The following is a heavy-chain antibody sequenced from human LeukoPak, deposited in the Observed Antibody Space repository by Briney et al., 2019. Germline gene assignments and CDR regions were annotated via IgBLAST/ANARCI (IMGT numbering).Heavy chain of an antibody. CDR3: ARGESEGGWYVGSHFDY. V-gene: IGHV1-69*04. Sequence: SVKVSCKASGGTFSSYAISWVRQAPGQGLEWMGRIMPIFGIANYAQKFQGRVTITADKSTSTAYMELSSLRSEDTAVYYCARGESEGGWYVGSHFDYWGQGTLVTVSS. CDR1: GGTFSSYA. J-gene: IGHJ4*02. D-gene: IGHD6-19*01. CDR2: IMPIFGIA.